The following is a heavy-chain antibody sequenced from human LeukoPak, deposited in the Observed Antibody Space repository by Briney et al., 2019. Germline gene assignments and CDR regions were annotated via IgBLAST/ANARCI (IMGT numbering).Heavy chain of an antibody. V-gene: IGHV4-59*01. CDR3: ARASHNWNPPDY. Sequence: PSETLSLTCTVSGDSISSNFWSWIRQSPGKGLEGVGYIYGSGSTSYNPSLKSRVTISEDTPKNQFSLKLNPVTAADTAVYFCARASHNWNPPDYWGQGTLVTVSS. D-gene: IGHD1-1*01. J-gene: IGHJ4*02. CDR2: IYGSGST. CDR1: GDSISSNF.